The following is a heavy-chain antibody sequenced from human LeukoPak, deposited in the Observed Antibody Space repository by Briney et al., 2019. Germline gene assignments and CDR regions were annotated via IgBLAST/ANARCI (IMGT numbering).Heavy chain of an antibody. J-gene: IGHJ3*02. CDR2: IRYDGSNK. Sequence: GGSLRLSCAASGFSFSRYGMHWVRQAPGKGLEWVAFIRYDGSNKYYADSEKGRFTISRDNSKNTLYMQMNSLRAEDTAVYYCAREEDYIDSSGYYLSAFDMWGQGTMVTVSS. CDR3: AREEDYIDSSGYYLSAFDM. CDR1: GFSFSRYG. D-gene: IGHD3-22*01. V-gene: IGHV3-30*02.